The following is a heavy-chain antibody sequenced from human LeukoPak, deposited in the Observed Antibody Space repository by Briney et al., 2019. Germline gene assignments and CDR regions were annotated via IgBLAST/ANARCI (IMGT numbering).Heavy chain of an antibody. D-gene: IGHD4/OR15-4a*01. CDR1: DGSISTTRYY. V-gene: IGHV4-39*01. Sequence: SGTLSPTCTVPDGSISTTRYYWGWIRQPPGKGLEWIGIIYYRGSTYYHPSLKSPVTLSVNPSINPSSLTLSSVPPAATAVTYRATHKIYYGADCWGQGTLVTVSS. CDR2: IYYRGST. J-gene: IGHJ4*02. CDR3: ATHKIYYGADC.